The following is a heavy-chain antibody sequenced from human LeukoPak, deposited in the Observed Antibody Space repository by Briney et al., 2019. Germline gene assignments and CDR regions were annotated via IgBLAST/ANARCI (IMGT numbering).Heavy chain of an antibody. CDR3: AKVEDDILTGYYKH. Sequence: TGGSLRLSCAASGFTFSSYAMSWVRQAPGKGLEWVSAISGSGGSTYYADSVKGRFTISRDKSKNTLYLQMNSLRAEDTAVYYCAKVEDDILTGYYKHWGQGTLVTVSS. CDR1: GFTFSSYA. J-gene: IGHJ4*02. D-gene: IGHD3-9*01. V-gene: IGHV3-23*01. CDR2: ISGSGGST.